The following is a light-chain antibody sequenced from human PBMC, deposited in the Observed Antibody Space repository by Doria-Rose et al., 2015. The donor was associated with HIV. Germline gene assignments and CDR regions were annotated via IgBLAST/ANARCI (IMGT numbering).Light chain of an antibody. J-gene: IGKJ4*01. CDR1: QGISSY. V-gene: IGKV1-9*01. CDR2: SAS. CDR3: QHLSSSART. Sequence: TCRAGQGISSYLAWYQQKPGKAPNLLIYSASTLLSGVPSRFSGSGSGTEFTLTISSLQPDDFATYYCQHLSSSARTFGGGTKVEIK.